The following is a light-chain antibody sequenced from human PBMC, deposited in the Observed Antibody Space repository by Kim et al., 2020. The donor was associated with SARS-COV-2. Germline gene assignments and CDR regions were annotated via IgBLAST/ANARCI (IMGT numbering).Light chain of an antibody. Sequence: SSELTQDPFVSVALGQTVRITCQGDSLRSYYATWYQQKPRQAPVLVIYGRNNRPSGIPDRFSGSASGNTASLTITGTQAEDEADFYCQSRDSGGRVMFGGGTKLTVL. V-gene: IGLV3-19*01. CDR3: QSRDSGGRVM. CDR1: SLRSYY. J-gene: IGLJ3*02. CDR2: GRN.